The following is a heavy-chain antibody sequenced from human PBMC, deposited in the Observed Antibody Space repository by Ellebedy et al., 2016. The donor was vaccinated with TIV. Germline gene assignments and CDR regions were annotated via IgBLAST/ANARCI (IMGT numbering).Heavy chain of an antibody. D-gene: IGHD2-2*01. V-gene: IGHV1-18*01. CDR1: GYTFTSYG. CDR2: ISAYNGNT. J-gene: IGHJ6*02. CDR3: ARERYCSSTSCYAWKDV. Sequence: ASVNVSCXASGYTFTSYGISCVRQAPGQGLEWMGWISAYNGNTNYAQKLQGRVTMTTDTSTSTAYMELRSLRSDDTAVYYCARERYCSSTSCYAWKDVWGQGTTVTVSS.